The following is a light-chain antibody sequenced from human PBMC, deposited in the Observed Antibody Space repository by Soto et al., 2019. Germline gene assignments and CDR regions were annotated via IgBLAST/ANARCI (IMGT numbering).Light chain of an antibody. CDR2: DAS. Sequence: IVLTQSPATLSLSPGERATLSCRASQSVSSSYLAWYQQKPGQAPRLLIYDASNRATGIPARFSGSGSGKDFTLTLSSAEPEDSAVYFCQQRAGSSTFGQGTRLEIK. CDR3: QQRAGSST. V-gene: IGKV3-11*01. CDR1: QSVSSSY. J-gene: IGKJ5*01.